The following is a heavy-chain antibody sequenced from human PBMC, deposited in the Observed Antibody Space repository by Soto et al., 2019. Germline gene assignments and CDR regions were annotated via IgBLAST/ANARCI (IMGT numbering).Heavy chain of an antibody. CDR1: GFTFSSYW. V-gene: IGHV3-74*01. J-gene: IGHJ4*02. CDR3: ARGSPLLYDFWSGSQTSPFDY. CDR2: INSDGSST. Sequence: QLGGPLRLTCAASGFTFSSYWMHWVRQAPGKGLVWVSRINSDGSSTSYADSVKGRFTISRDNAKNTLYLQMNSLRAEDTAVYYCARGSPLLYDFWSGSQTSPFDYWGQGTLVTVSS. D-gene: IGHD3-3*01.